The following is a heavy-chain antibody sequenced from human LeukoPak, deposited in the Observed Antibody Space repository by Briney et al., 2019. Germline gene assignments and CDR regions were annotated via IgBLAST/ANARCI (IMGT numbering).Heavy chain of an antibody. V-gene: IGHV3-53*01. CDR3: AREWYSSGWYYFDY. Sequence: PGGSLRLSCAASGFTFSNAWMSWVRQAPGKGLEWVSVIYSGGSTYYADSVKGRFTISRDNSKNTLYLQMNSLRAEDTAVYYCAREWYSSGWYYFDYWGQGTLVTVSS. J-gene: IGHJ4*02. D-gene: IGHD6-19*01. CDR2: IYSGGST. CDR1: GFTFSNAW.